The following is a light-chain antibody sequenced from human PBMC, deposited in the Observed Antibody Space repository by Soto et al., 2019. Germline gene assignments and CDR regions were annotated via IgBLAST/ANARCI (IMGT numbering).Light chain of an antibody. CDR2: SAS. CDR3: HQYNHWLTWT. V-gene: IGKV3-15*01. Sequence: IGLTQSPGPLSLCPGERASLSCRSGQSVSSSYLAWYQQRPGQAPRLLIYSASTRATGIPARFSGSGSGTEFTLTISSLQSADFAVYYCHQYNHWLTWTFGQGTKVDIK. CDR1: QSVSSSY. J-gene: IGKJ1*01.